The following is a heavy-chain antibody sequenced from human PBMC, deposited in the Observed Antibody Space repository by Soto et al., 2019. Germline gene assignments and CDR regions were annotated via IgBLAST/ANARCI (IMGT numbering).Heavy chain of an antibody. J-gene: IGHJ4*02. CDR1: GFIFTNYD. CDR2: LRSSSGTT. Sequence: GGSLRLSCATSGFIFTNYDMSWVRWAPGKGLEWVSTLRSSSGTTYYSDSVKGRFAISRDISKNTLYLQMDNLRAEDTAVYYCAKTRALGYTVYDYWGQGTLVTVSS. V-gene: IGHV3-23*01. D-gene: IGHD1-1*01. CDR3: AKTRALGYTVYDY.